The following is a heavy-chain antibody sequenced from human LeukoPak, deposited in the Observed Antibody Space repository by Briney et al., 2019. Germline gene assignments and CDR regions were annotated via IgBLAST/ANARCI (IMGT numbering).Heavy chain of an antibody. CDR3: ARHGNDYIVDY. V-gene: IGHV4-39*01. CDR2: IYYSGST. CDR1: GGSISSSSYY. Sequence: SETLSLTCTVSGGSISSSSYYWGWIRQPPGKGLEWIGSIYYSGSTYYNPSLKSRVTISVDTSKNQFSLKLSSVTAADTAVYYCARHGNDYIVDYWGQGTLVTVSS. J-gene: IGHJ4*02. D-gene: IGHD4-11*01.